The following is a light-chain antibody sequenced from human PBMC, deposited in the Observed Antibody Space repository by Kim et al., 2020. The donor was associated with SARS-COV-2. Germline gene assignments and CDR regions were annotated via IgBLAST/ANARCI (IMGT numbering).Light chain of an antibody. CDR1: SSNIGAGYD. J-gene: IGLJ2*01. CDR3: QSYDSSLSGVV. CDR2: GNS. Sequence: QSVLTPPPSVSGAPVQRVTISCTGSSSNIGAGYDVHWYQQLPGTAPKLLIYGNSNRPSGVPDRFSGSKSGTSASLAITGLQAEDEADYYCQSYDSSLSGVVFGGGSQLTVL. V-gene: IGLV1-40*01.